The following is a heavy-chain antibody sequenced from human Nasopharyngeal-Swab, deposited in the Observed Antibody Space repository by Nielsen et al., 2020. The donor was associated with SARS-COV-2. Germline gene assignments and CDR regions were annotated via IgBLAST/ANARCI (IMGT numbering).Heavy chain of an antibody. CDR3: VRDADLSGFDY. J-gene: IGHJ4*02. CDR1: GDSIRRNRYN. CDR2: VFYTDSA. V-gene: IGHV4-39*07. Sequence: SETLSLTCTVSGDSIRRNRYNWGWVRQPPGKGLEWIGSVFYTDSAYYNPTFENRVTISVDMSKKNFSLNLSSVTAADTAVYYCVRDADLSGFDYWGRGILVTVSS. D-gene: IGHD3/OR15-3a*01.